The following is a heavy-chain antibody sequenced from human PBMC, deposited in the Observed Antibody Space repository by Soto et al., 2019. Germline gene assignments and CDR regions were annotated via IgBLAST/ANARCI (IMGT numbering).Heavy chain of an antibody. CDR3: ASTYYYDSSGLGGYYYYGMDV. CDR2: IYYSGST. Sequence: PSETLSLTCTVSGGSVSSGSYYWSWIRQPPGKGLEWIGYIYYSGSTNYNPSLKSRVTISVDTSKNQFSLKLSSVTAADTAVYYCASTYYYDSSGLGGYYYYGMDVWGQGTTVTVSS. D-gene: IGHD3-22*01. J-gene: IGHJ6*02. CDR1: GGSVSSGSYY. V-gene: IGHV4-61*01.